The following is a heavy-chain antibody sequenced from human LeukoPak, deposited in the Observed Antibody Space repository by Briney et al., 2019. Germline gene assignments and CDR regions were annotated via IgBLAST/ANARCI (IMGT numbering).Heavy chain of an antibody. V-gene: IGHV3-33*01. CDR1: GFTFSSYG. D-gene: IGHD5-18*01. CDR3: AREYSTAMIGYFDY. CDR2: IWYDGSNK. Sequence: PGRSLRLSCAASGFTFSSYGMHWVRQAPGKGLEWVAVIWYDGSNKYYADSVKGRSTISRDNSKNTLYLQMNSLRAEDTAVYYCAREYSTAMIGYFDYWGQGTLVTVSS. J-gene: IGHJ4*02.